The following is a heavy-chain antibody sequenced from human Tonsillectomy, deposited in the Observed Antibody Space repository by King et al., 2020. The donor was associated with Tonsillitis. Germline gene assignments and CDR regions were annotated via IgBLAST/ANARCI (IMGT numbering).Heavy chain of an antibody. CDR3: AKELAAVITPILDY. V-gene: IGHV3-9*01. D-gene: IGHD4-23*01. CDR2: ISWNSGSI. Sequence: VQLVESGGGVVQPGRSLRLSCAASGFTFDDYAMHWVRQAPGKGLEWVSSISWNSGSICYADSVKGRFTISRDNAKNSLYLQMNSLRPEDTALYYCAKELAAVITPILDYWGQGNLVTVSS. CDR1: GFTFDDYA. J-gene: IGHJ4*02.